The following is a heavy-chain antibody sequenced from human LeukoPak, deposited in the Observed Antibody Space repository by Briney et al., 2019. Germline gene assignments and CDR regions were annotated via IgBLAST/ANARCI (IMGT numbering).Heavy chain of an antibody. CDR1: GLTFRSYR. D-gene: IGHD2-15*01. Sequence: PGGSLRLFCSPSGLTFRSYRMNGVRQAPGRGLEWVSSISSSSSYIYYAGSVKGRFTISRDNAKNSLYLQMNSLRAEDTAVYYCARDGYCSGGSCYYYGMDVWGQGTTVTVSS. CDR2: ISSSSSYI. J-gene: IGHJ6*02. V-gene: IGHV3-21*01. CDR3: ARDGYCSGGSCYYYGMDV.